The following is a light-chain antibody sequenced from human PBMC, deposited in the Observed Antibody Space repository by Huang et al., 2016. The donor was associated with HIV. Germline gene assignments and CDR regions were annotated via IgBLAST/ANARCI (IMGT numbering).Light chain of an antibody. CDR1: QTVSSN. Sequence: EIVMTQSPDTLSVSPGERATLSCRASQTVSSNLAWYQQKPGQAPRLLIYAASTRATDIPARFSGSGSGTEFTLTISSLQSEDFAVYYCQHYRVWPPVYTFGQGTKLEIK. V-gene: IGKV3-15*01. CDR2: AAS. CDR3: QHYRVWPPVYT. J-gene: IGKJ2*01.